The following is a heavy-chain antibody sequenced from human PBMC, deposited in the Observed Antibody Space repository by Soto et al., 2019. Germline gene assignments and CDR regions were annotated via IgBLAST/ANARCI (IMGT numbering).Heavy chain of an antibody. CDR2: IYYSGST. J-gene: IGHJ4*02. Sequence: SETLSLTCTVSGGSISSSSYYRGWIRQPPGKGLEWIGSIYYSGSTKYNPSLKSRVTISVDTSNNNFSLKLASVTAADTAVYYCARAPYSSGWPDSWGQGTLVTVSS. CDR1: GGSISSSSYY. V-gene: IGHV4-39*07. CDR3: ARAPYSSGWPDS. D-gene: IGHD6-19*01.